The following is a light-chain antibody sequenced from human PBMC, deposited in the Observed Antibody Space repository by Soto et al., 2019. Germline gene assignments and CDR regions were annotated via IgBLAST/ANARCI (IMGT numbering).Light chain of an antibody. Sequence: QSALTQPASVSASPGQSITISCTGTSSDVGGYNLVSWYQQHPGKAPKLMIYEANKRPSGVSHRFSGSKSGNTASLTISGLQAEDEADYYCCSYADTDNPRVIGGGTKVTVL. CDR3: CSYADTDNPRV. J-gene: IGLJ3*02. V-gene: IGLV2-23*01. CDR1: SSDVGGYNL. CDR2: EAN.